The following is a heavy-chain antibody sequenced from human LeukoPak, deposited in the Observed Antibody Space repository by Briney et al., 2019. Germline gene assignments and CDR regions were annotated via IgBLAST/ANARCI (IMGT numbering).Heavy chain of an antibody. J-gene: IGHJ4*02. Sequence: GGSLRLSCAASGFTFSSYWISWVRQSPGKGLEWVANIKHDGSEKYYVDSVKGRFTISRDNAKNSLYLQMDSLRAEDTAIYYCASAPGLGYWGQGTLVTVSS. D-gene: IGHD3-16*01. CDR2: IKHDGSEK. V-gene: IGHV3-7*01. CDR1: GFTFSSYW. CDR3: ASAPGLGY.